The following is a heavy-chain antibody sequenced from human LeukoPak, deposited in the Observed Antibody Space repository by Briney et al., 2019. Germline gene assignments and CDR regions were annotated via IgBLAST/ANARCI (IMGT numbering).Heavy chain of an antibody. CDR1: EFTFNNYA. Sequence: GGSLRLSCAASEFTFNNYAMHWVRQAPGKGLEWVALISYDGSNKYYADSVKGRFTISRDNSKNTLYLQMNSLRAEDTAVYYCAKDSHVLLWFGELFSGFDYWGQGTLVTVSS. D-gene: IGHD3-10*01. J-gene: IGHJ4*02. CDR2: ISYDGSNK. CDR3: AKDSHVLLWFGELFSGFDY. V-gene: IGHV3-30*18.